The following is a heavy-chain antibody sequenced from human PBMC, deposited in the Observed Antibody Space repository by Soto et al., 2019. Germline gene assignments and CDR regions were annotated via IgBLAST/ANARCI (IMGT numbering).Heavy chain of an antibody. Sequence: EVQLVESGGGLVQPGGSLRLSCVASGFTFSSYWMHWVRQAPGKGLVWVSSISNDGSSTSYADPVKGRFTISRDNAKNTLCLQMTSLRAEDTAVYYCARLPNKSPQNWGQGTLVIVSP. V-gene: IGHV3-74*01. CDR1: GFTFSSYW. CDR2: ISNDGSST. CDR3: ARLPNKSPQN. J-gene: IGHJ1*01.